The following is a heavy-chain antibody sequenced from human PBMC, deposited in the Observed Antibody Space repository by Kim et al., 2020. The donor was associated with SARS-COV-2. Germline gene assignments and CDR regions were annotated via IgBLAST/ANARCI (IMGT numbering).Heavy chain of an antibody. Sequence: SETLSLTCTVSGGSISSYYWSWIRQPAGKGLEWIGRIYTSGSTNYNPSLKSRVTMSVDTSKNQFSLKLSSVTAADTAVYYCARDRSRIAVAGRNWFDPWGQGTLVTVSS. CDR2: IYTSGST. J-gene: IGHJ5*02. CDR3: ARDRSRIAVAGRNWFDP. D-gene: IGHD6-19*01. CDR1: GGSISSYY. V-gene: IGHV4-4*07.